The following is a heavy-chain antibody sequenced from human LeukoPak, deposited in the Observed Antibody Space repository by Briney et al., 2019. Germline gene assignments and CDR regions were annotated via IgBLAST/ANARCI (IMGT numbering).Heavy chain of an antibody. CDR1: GFSFNEYW. Sequence: PGGSLRLSCAASGFSFNEYWMSWVRQAPGKGPEWVANIKEDGSDQYYIDSVKGRFTISRDDGTNSVFLEMNSLRPEDTGLYYCARDSRPRGGSCFDNWGQGTLVTVSS. CDR3: ARDSRPRGGSCFDN. D-gene: IGHD2-15*01. J-gene: IGHJ4*02. CDR2: IKEDGSDQ. V-gene: IGHV3-7*01.